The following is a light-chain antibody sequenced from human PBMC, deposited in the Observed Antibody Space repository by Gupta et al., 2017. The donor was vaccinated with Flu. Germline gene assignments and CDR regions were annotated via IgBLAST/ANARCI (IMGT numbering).Light chain of an antibody. CDR3: AAWDDSLNGVV. J-gene: IGLJ2*01. CDR2: YDD. CDR1: SSNIGNNA. Sequence: VTISCSGSSSNIGNNAVNWYQQLPGKAPKLLIYYDDLLPSGVSDRFSGSKSGTSASLAISGLQSEDEADYYCAAWDDSLNGVVFGGGPKLT. V-gene: IGLV1-36*01.